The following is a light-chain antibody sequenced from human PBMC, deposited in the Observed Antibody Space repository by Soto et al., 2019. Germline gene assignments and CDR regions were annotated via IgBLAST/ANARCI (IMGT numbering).Light chain of an antibody. CDR1: QSVDSN. V-gene: IGKV3D-15*01. CDR2: GAS. Sequence: EIVLTQSPGTLSLSPGEIATLSCRASQSVDSNLAWYQQKPGQAPRLLISGASTRATGIPARFSGSGSGTDFTLTISSLQSEDFAVYYCQQYNNWPLTFGGGTKV. CDR3: QQYNNWPLT. J-gene: IGKJ4*01.